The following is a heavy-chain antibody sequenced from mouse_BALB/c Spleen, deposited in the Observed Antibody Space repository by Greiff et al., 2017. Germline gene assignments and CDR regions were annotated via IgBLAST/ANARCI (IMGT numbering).Heavy chain of an antibody. V-gene: IGHV1S81*02. CDR2: INPSNGGT. CDR1: GYTFTSYY. Sequence: QVHVKQSGAELVKPGASVKLSCKASGYTFTSYYMYWVKQRPGQGLEWIGEINPSNGGTNFNEKFKSKATLTVDKSSSTAYMQLSSLTSEDSAVYYCTRSRAMDYWGQGTSVTVSS. CDR3: TRSRAMDY. J-gene: IGHJ4*01.